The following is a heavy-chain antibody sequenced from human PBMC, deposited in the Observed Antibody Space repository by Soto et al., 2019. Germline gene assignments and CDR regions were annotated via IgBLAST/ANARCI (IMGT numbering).Heavy chain of an antibody. CDR2: ISYDGSNK. J-gene: IGHJ6*02. V-gene: IGHV3-30*03. D-gene: IGHD1-26*01. CDR1: GFTFSSYG. CDR3: AREGELRDYYYYGMDV. Sequence: LRLSCAASGFTFSSYGMHWVRQAPGKGLEWVAVISYDGSNKYYADSVKGRFTISRDNSKNTLYLQMNSLRAEDTAVYYCAREGELRDYYYYGMDVWGQGTTVTVSS.